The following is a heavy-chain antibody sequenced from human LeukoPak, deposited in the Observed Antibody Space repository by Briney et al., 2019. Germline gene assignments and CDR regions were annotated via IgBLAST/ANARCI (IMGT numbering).Heavy chain of an antibody. CDR2: IYSSGDT. CDR1: GGSVTSYY. CDR3: ARDPFGSSLDY. D-gene: IGHD1-26*01. J-gene: IGHJ4*02. V-gene: IGHV4-4*07. Sequence: SETLSLTCTVSGGSVTSYYCNWIRQPARQGLEWIGCIYSSGDTNYTLYLKSRITMSVDTSKDQLSLNLSSATAADAAVYYCARDPFGSSLDYWGQGTLVTVSS.